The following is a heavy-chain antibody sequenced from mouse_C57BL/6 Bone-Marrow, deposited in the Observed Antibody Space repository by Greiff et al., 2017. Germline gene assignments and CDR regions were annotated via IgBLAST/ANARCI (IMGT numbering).Heavy chain of an antibody. CDR1: GYTFTDYY. CDR2: INPNNGGT. CDR3: ARITTVVAYYFDY. J-gene: IGHJ2*01. Sequence: EVQLQQSGPELVKPGASVKISCKASGYTFTDYYMNWVKQSQGKSLEWIGDINPNNGGTSYNQKFKGKATLTVDKSSSTAYMERRSLTSEDSAVYYCARITTVVAYYFDYWGQGTTLTVSS. D-gene: IGHD1-1*01. V-gene: IGHV1-26*01.